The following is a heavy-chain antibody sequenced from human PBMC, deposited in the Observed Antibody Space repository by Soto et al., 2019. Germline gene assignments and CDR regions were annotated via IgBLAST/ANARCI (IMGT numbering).Heavy chain of an antibody. J-gene: IGHJ4*02. Sequence: EVQLVESGGGLVKAGGSLRLSCAASGFTFRTYTMNWVRQAPGKGLEWVSTISGSSSYIYYADSLKGRFTVSRDNARNSLFLQMNSLRAEDTALYFCARDSGVNRHYVSTIAGELDYWGQGALVIVSS. D-gene: IGHD3-10*01. CDR2: ISGSSSYI. CDR3: ARDSGVNRHYVSTIAGELDY. CDR1: GFTFRTYT. V-gene: IGHV3-21*01.